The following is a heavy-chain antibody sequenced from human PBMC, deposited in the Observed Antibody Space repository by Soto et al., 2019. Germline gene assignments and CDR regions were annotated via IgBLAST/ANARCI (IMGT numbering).Heavy chain of an antibody. V-gene: IGHV3-30*03. CDR3: ARARLSNGDPNIYFFYGLDV. J-gene: IGHJ6*02. D-gene: IGHD3-10*01. CDR1: GFTFSSYA. CDR2: ISYDGSNK. Sequence: QVQLVESGGGVVRPGKSLRLSCAASGFTFSSYAMHWVRQAPGKGLEWVAVISYDGSNKFYADSVKGRFTISRDNSNDTVFLQMDSLRVEDTAVYYCARARLSNGDPNIYFFYGLDVWGQGTTITVSS.